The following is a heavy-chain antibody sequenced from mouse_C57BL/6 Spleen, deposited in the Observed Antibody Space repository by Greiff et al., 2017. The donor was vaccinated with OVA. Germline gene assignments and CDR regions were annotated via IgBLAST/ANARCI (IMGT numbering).Heavy chain of an antibody. V-gene: IGHV5-4*03. Sequence: DVMLVESGGGLVKPGGSLKLSCAASGFTLSSYAMSWVRQTPEKRLEWVATISDGGSYTYYPDNVKGRFTISRDNAKNNLYLQMSHLKSEDTAMYYCARPSGTGTDAMDYWGQGTSVTVSS. CDR1: GFTLSSYA. D-gene: IGHD4-1*01. CDR3: ARPSGTGTDAMDY. J-gene: IGHJ4*01. CDR2: ISDGGSYT.